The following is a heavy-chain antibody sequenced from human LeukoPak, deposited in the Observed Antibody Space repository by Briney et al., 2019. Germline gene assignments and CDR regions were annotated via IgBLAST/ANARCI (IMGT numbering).Heavy chain of an antibody. D-gene: IGHD2-2*01. J-gene: IGHJ5*02. V-gene: IGHV4-59*01. CDR2: IYYSGST. Sequence: SETLSLTCAVSGGSISSYYWSWIRQPPGKGLEWIGYIYYSGSTNYNPSLKSRVTISVDTSKNQFSLKLNSVTAADTAVYYCARTTEDCSSTSCYQYWFDPWGQGTLVTVSS. CDR1: GGSISSYY. CDR3: ARTTEDCSSTSCYQYWFDP.